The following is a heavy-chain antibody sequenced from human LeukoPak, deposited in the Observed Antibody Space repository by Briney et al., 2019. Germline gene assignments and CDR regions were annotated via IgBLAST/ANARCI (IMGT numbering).Heavy chain of an antibody. V-gene: IGHV3-23*01. J-gene: IGHJ4*02. CDR2: ISGDVRST. CDR1: GFTFSVYA. Sequence: GGSLRLSCEASGFTFSVYAMSCVRQAPGKGLEWVSAISGDVRSTFYADSVRGRFTISRGNSKNTLSLQMNSLRADDTAVYYCVKRVDYSEKYYFDSWGRGTLVTVSS. CDR3: VKRVDYSEKYYFDS. D-gene: IGHD4-11*01.